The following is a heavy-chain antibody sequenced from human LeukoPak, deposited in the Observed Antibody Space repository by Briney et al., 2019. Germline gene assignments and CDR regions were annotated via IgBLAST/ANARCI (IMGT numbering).Heavy chain of an antibody. CDR2: ISSSSSYI. CDR3: ARTASILRFLEWLIDY. J-gene: IGHJ4*02. D-gene: IGHD3-3*01. CDR1: GFTFSSYS. V-gene: IGHV3-21*01. Sequence: GGSLRLSCAASGFTFSSYSMNWVRQAPGKGLEWVSSISSSSSYIYYADSVKGRFTISRDNAKNSLYLQMNSLRAEDTAVYYCARTASILRFLEWLIDYWGQGTLVTVSS.